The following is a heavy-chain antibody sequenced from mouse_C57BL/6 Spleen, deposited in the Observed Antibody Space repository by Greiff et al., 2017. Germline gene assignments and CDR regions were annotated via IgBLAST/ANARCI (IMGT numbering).Heavy chain of an antibody. Sequence: QVQLKESGPELVKPGASVKISCKASGYAFSSSWMNWVKQRPGKGLEWIGRISPGDGDTNYNGKFKGKATLTADKSSSKAYMQISSLTSEDSAVYFCARDYYGSSYFDDWGQGTTLTVSS. CDR3: ARDYYGSSYFDD. D-gene: IGHD1-1*01. V-gene: IGHV1-82*01. CDR2: ISPGDGDT. J-gene: IGHJ2*01. CDR1: GYAFSSSW.